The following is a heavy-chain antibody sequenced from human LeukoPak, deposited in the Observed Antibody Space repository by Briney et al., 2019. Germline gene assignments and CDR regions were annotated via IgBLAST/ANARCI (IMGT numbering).Heavy chain of an antibody. V-gene: IGHV3-33*06. Sequence: GGSLRLSCAASGFTFNSYGMHWVRQAPGKGLEWVAVIWYDGSNKYYADSVKGRFTISRDNSKNTLYLQMNSLRAEDTAVYYCAKSSGGIAANIWFDPWGQGTLVTVSS. CDR1: GFTFNSYG. CDR2: IWYDGSNK. J-gene: IGHJ5*02. CDR3: AKSSGGIAANIWFDP. D-gene: IGHD6-13*01.